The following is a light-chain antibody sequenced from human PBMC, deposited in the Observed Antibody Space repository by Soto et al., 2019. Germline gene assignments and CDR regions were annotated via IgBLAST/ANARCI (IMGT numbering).Light chain of an antibody. CDR2: AAS. CDR3: QPSYSSPLT. CDR1: QSISSY. V-gene: IGKV1-39*01. J-gene: IGKJ4*01. Sequence: DIQMTQSPSSLSASVGDRVTITCRASQSISSYLNWYQQKPGKAPKLLIYAASSLQSGVPSTFSGRGSGTDFTLTISGLQTEDVATYYCQPSYSSPLTFGGGTKVEIK.